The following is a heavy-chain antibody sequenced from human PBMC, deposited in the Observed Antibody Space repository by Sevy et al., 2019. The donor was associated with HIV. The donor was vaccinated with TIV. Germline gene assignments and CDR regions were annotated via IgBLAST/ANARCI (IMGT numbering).Heavy chain of an antibody. CDR3: TTDPGGLAAGLSYFQH. V-gene: IGHV3-15*01. CDR1: GFTFSNAW. Sequence: GGSLRLSCAASGFTFSNAWMSWVRQAPGKGLEWVGRIKSKTDGGTTDYAAPVKGRFTISRDDSKNTLYLQMNSLKTEDTAVYYCTTDPGGLAAGLSYFQHWGQGTLVTVSS. CDR2: IKSKTDGGTT. J-gene: IGHJ1*01. D-gene: IGHD6-13*01.